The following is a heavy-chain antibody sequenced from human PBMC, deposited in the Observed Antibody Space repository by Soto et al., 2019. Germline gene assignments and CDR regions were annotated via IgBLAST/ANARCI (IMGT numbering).Heavy chain of an antibody. J-gene: IGHJ4*02. V-gene: IGHV3-30*04. CDR1: GFTFSRYP. CDR2: VSHDGSNI. Sequence: GGSLRLSCAAFGFTFSRYPMRWVRQAPGKRLEWVAGVSHDGSNIQYADSVKGRLTVSRDDSKSTLYLQMNNLGAEDTAEYFCAREEPHPAPLVFWGQGTLVTVSS. CDR3: AREEPHPAPLVF.